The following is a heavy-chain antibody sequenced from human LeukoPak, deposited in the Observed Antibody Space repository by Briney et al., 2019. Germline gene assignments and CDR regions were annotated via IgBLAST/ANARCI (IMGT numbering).Heavy chain of an antibody. CDR2: INPNSGGT. CDR1: GYTFTGYY. CDR3: ARDFEVDIVAAKTGYYFDY. J-gene: IGHJ4*02. V-gene: IGHV1-2*02. Sequence: ASVKVSCKSSGYTFTGYYMHWVRQAPGQGLEWMGWINPNSGGTNYAQKFQGRVTMTSDTSISTAYMELSRLRSDDTAVYYCARDFEVDIVAAKTGYYFDYWGQGTLATVSS. D-gene: IGHD5-12*01.